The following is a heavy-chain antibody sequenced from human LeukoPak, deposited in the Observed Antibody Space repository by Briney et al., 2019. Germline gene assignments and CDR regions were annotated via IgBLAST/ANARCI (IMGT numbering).Heavy chain of an antibody. Sequence: GGSLRLSCAVSGFIVSSNYMTWVRQAPGEGLEWVSIIYSDGSTYYADSVRGRFTISRDISKNTLSLQMNNLRAEDTAVYYCARGGYRFGYAAYWGQGSLVTVSS. CDR2: IYSDGST. CDR3: ARGGYRFGYAAY. V-gene: IGHV3-53*01. J-gene: IGHJ4*02. CDR1: GFIVSSNY. D-gene: IGHD5-18*01.